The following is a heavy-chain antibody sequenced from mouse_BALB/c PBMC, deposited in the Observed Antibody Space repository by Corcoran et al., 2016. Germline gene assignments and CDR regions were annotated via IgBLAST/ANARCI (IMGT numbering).Heavy chain of an antibody. CDR2: IDPANGNT. CDR1: GFNIKDTY. Sequence: EVQLQQSGSELVKPGASVKLSCTASGFNIKDTYMPWVKQRPEQGLEWIGRIDPANGNTKYDPKFQGKATITADTSSNTAYLQLSSLTSEDTAVYYCAGGNYVAYWGQGTLVTVSA. J-gene: IGHJ3*01. V-gene: IGHV14-3*02. CDR3: AGGNYVAY. D-gene: IGHD2-1*01.